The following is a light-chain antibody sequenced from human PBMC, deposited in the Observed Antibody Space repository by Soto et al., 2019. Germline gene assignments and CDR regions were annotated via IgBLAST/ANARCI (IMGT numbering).Light chain of an antibody. J-gene: IGKJ2*01. CDR3: KKSYNNTYN. V-gene: IGKV4-1*01. Sequence: DIVMTQSPDLDVSLGERATVNCKSSRSVLYRSNNKNYLAWYQQKPGQHPKLLIYWASTRESGVPDRFSGSGSGTDFTLTISSLQAEDGAVYYCKKSYNNTYNFGQGPKLEIK. CDR2: WAS. CDR1: RSVLYRSNNKNY.